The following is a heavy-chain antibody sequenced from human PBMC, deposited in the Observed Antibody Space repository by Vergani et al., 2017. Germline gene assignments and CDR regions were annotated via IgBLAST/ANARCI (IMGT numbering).Heavy chain of an antibody. CDR3: ARYPIPSRLGTSLEY. Sequence: EVQMVESGGGLVQPGGSLRLSCAASGFPFSSYEMNWVRQAPGKGLEWVSYISSSGSTIYYADSVKGRFTISRDNAKNSLYLQMNSLRAEDTAVYYCARYPIPSRLGTSLEYWGQGTLVTVSS. V-gene: IGHV3-48*03. CDR1: GFPFSSYE. J-gene: IGHJ4*02. CDR2: ISSSGSTI. D-gene: IGHD3-3*01.